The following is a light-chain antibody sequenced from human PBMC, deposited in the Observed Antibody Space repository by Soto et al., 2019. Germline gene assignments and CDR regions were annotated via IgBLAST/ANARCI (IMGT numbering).Light chain of an antibody. Sequence: DNLMTQSPSFLSASVGDRVTITCRASQGIGNYLAWYQQKPGKVPKLLIYGASTLQSGVPSRFSGSGSGTDFTLTISSLQPEDVATYYCEKYNSAWLTFGGGTKVDIK. CDR3: EKYNSAWLT. CDR2: GAS. V-gene: IGKV1-27*01. CDR1: QGIGNY. J-gene: IGKJ4*01.